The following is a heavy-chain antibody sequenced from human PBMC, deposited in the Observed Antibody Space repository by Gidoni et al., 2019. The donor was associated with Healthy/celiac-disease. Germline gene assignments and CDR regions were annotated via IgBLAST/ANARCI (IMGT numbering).Heavy chain of an antibody. J-gene: IGHJ5*02. CDR1: GGSISSSSYY. V-gene: IGHV4-39*01. Sequence: QLQLQESGPGLVKPSETLSLTCTVSGGSISSSSYYWGWIRQPPGKGLEWIGSIYYSGSTYYNPSLKSRVTISVDTSKNQFSLKLSSVTAADTAVYYCARPSGGSYKYNWFDPWGQGTLVTVSS. CDR3: ARPSGGSYKYNWFDP. D-gene: IGHD2-15*01. CDR2: IYYSGST.